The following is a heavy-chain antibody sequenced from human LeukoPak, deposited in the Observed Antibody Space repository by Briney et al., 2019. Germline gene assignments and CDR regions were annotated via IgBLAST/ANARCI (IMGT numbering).Heavy chain of an antibody. CDR1: GGSFSDYY. V-gene: IGHV4-59*01. Sequence: PSETLSLTCAVYGGSFSDYYWSWIRQPPGKGLEWIGYIYYSGSTNYNPSLKSRVTISVDTSKNQFSLKLSSVTAADTAVYYCARSVEGYCSGGSCYSYYYYMDVWGKGTTVTVSS. CDR3: ARSVEGYCSGGSCYSYYYYMDV. J-gene: IGHJ6*03. CDR2: IYYSGST. D-gene: IGHD2-15*01.